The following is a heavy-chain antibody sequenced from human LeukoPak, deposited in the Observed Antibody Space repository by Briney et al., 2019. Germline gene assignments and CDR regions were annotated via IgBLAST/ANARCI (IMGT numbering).Heavy chain of an antibody. J-gene: IGHJ6*02. CDR3: AGGPVEAVFGVSTED. CDR2: MNPNSGNT. D-gene: IGHD3-10*02. V-gene: IGHV1-8*01. Sequence: ASVKVSCKASGYTFTSYNINWVRQAIGQGLEWMGWMNPNSGNTGYAQKFQGRVSMTRDTSISTAYMELSSLRSEDTAVYYCAGGPVEAVFGVSTEDWGQGTTVTVSS. CDR1: GYTFTSYN.